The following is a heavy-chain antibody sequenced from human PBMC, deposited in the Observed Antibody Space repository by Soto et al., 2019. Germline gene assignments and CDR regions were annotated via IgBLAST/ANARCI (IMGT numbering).Heavy chain of an antibody. CDR1: GGSISSSSYY. Sequence: SETLSLTCTVSGGSISSSSYYWDWIRQPPGKGLEWIGSIYYGGSTYYNPSLKSRVTISVDTSKSQFSLKLSSVTAADTAVYYCATSPPTAMVTDFDYWGQGPLVTVS. D-gene: IGHD5-18*01. CDR2: IYYGGST. J-gene: IGHJ4*02. V-gene: IGHV4-39*01. CDR3: ATSPPTAMVTDFDY.